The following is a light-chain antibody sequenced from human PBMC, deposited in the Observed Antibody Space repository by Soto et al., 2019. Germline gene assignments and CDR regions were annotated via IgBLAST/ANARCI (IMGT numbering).Light chain of an antibody. CDR2: GAS. J-gene: IGKJ1*01. CDR1: QSVSSN. V-gene: IGKV3-15*01. CDR3: QQYNNWPPT. Sequence: VATQSPATLSVAPGERSTLSCRASQSVSSNLAWYQQKPGQAPRLLIYGASTRATGIPARFSGSGSGTEFTLTISSPQSEDFAVYYCQQYNNWPPTFGQGTKVDIK.